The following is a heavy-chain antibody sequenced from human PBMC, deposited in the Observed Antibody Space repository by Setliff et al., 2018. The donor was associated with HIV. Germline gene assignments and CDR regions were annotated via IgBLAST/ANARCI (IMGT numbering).Heavy chain of an antibody. Sequence: SETLSLTCTVADGSISTGSYYWSWVRQPAGRGLEWIGRIYTSGSTNYTPSLKSRVTISVDTPKNEFSLKLSSMTAADTAVYYCARGIAVAGPYFDYWGQGTLVTVSS. CDR1: DGSISTGSYY. J-gene: IGHJ4*02. V-gene: IGHV4-61*02. CDR3: ARGIAVAGPYFDY. D-gene: IGHD6-19*01. CDR2: IYTSGST.